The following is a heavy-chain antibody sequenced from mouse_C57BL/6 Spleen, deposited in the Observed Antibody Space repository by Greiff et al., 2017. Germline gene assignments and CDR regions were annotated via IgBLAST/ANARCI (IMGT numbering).Heavy chain of an antibody. CDR2: IRNKANGYTP. D-gene: IGHD2-4*01. Sequence: DVQLVASGGGLVQPGGSLSLSCAASGFTFTDYYMSWVRQPPGKALEWLGFIRNKANGYTPEYSASVKGRFTISRDNSKSILYLQMNALRAEDSATYYCARSYDYDGELDYWGQGTTLTVSS. CDR3: ARSYDYDGELDY. CDR1: GFTFTDYY. J-gene: IGHJ2*01. V-gene: IGHV7-3*01.